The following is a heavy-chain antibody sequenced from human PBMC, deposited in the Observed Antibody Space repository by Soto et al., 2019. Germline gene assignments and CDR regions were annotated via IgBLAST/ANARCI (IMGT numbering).Heavy chain of an antibody. CDR3: ATAPRIAAAGKYYFDY. V-gene: IGHV1-24*01. J-gene: IGHJ4*02. CDR2: FDPEDGET. D-gene: IGHD6-13*01. CDR1: GCTLTELS. Sequence: ASVKVSCKVSGCTLTELSMHWVRQAPGKGLEWMGGFDPEDGETIYAQKFQGRVTMTEDTSTDTAYMELSSLRSEDTAVYYCATAPRIAAAGKYYFDYWGQGTLVTVSS.